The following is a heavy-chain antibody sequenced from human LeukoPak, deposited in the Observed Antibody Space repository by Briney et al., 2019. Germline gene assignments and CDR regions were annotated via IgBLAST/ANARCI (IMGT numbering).Heavy chain of an antibody. Sequence: GGSLRLSCAASGFTFSSYGMHWVRQAPGKGLEWVAVISYDGSNKYYADSVKGRFTISRDNSKNTLYLQMNSLRAEDTAVYYCAKDADIVVAPAAIGDYFDYWGQGTLVTVSS. V-gene: IGHV3-30*18. CDR1: GFTFSSYG. J-gene: IGHJ4*02. D-gene: IGHD2-2*01. CDR3: AKDADIVVAPAAIGDYFDY. CDR2: ISYDGSNK.